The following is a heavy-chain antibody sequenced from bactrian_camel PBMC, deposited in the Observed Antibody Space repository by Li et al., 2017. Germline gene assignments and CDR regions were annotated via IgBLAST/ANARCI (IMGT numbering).Heavy chain of an antibody. CDR1: GRTSSSYC. V-gene: IGHV3S26*01. CDR2: IDNVGRT. D-gene: IGHD2*01. Sequence: HVQLVESGGGPVQAGGSLRLSCVTSGRTSSSYCMNWLRQAPGKEREGVAAIDNVGRTSYAESVKGRFTVSTDNAKNTLYLQMDNLKPEDTAMYYCAADPRSGGYCAASAASFAFWGQGTQVTVS. CDR3: AADPRSGGYCAASAASFAF. J-gene: IGHJ6*01.